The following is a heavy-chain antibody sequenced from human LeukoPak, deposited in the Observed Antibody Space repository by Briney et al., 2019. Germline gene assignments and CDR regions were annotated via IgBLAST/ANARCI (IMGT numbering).Heavy chain of an antibody. CDR3: ARDIDYDY. CDR2: INPSGGST. CDR1: GSTVTSYS. D-gene: IGHD4-11*01. V-gene: IGHV1-46*01. Sequence: ASVKVSCKASGSTVTSYSMNWVRQAPRQGLEWLGIINPSGGSTNYAQKFQGRVTMTRDTSTSTVYMEMSSLRSEDTAVYYCARDIDYDYWGQGTLVTVSS. J-gene: IGHJ4*02.